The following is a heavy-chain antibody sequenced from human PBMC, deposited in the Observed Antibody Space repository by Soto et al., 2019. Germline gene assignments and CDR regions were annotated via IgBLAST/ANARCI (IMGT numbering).Heavy chain of an antibody. CDR3: ARDRGGWIQLWSFDY. V-gene: IGHV1-69*06. CDR1: GGTFSSYA. CDR2: SIPIFGTA. Sequence: ASVKVSCKASGGTFSSYAISWVRQAPGQGLEWMGGSIPIFGTANYAQKLQGRVTITADKSTSTAYRELSSLRSEDTAGYYCARDRGGWIQLWSFDYWGQGTLVTVSS. D-gene: IGHD5-18*01. J-gene: IGHJ4*02.